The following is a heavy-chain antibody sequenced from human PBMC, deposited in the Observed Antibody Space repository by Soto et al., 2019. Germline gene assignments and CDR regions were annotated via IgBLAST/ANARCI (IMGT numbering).Heavy chain of an antibody. J-gene: IGHJ6*02. V-gene: IGHV3-23*01. CDR3: ANRDTSMVTRYYYGMDV. CDR2: ISDSGGST. Sequence: PGGPLRLSCAASGFAFSSYAMSWVRQAPGKGLEWVSAISDSGGSTYYADSVKGRFTISRDNSKNTLYLQMNSLRAEDTAVYYCANRDTSMVTRYYYGMDVWGQGTTVTVSS. D-gene: IGHD5-18*01. CDR1: GFAFSSYA.